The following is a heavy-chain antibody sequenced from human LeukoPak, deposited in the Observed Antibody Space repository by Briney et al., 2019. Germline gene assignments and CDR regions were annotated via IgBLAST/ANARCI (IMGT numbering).Heavy chain of an antibody. J-gene: IGHJ6*02. CDR1: GFTFDDYA. Sequence: SLRLSCAASGFTFDDYAMHWVRQAPGKGLEWVSGISWNSGSIGYADSVKGRFTISRDNAKNSLYLQMNSLRAEDTAVYYCARGRGSTMFFNYYYYGMDVWGQGTTVTVSS. CDR3: ARGRGSTMFFNYYYYGMDV. CDR2: ISWNSGSI. V-gene: IGHV3-9*01. D-gene: IGHD3-10*02.